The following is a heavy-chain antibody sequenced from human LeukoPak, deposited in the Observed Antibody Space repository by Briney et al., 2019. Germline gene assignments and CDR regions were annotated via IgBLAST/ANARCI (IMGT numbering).Heavy chain of an antibody. J-gene: IGHJ4*02. D-gene: IGHD6-13*01. V-gene: IGHV3-48*03. CDR2: ISSSGSTV. Sequence: GGSLRLSCAASGFTFSSYEMNWVRQAPGKGLEWVSYISSSGSTVYYADSVKGRFTISRDNAKNSLYLQMNSLRADDTAVYYCARDSSSSDFDYWAQGTLVTVSS. CDR3: ARDSSSSDFDY. CDR1: GFTFSSYE.